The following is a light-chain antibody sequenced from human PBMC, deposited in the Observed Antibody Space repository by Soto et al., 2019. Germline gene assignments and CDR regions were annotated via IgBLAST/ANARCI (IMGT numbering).Light chain of an antibody. CDR2: GAS. Sequence: EIVLTQSPDTLSVSPEETVTLSCRASQSVRTNLAWYQHKTGQSPRLLIYGASNRATGFPDRVSGSVSGTEVTLTISSLQSEEGVVDEGQQYNDNWPTFGQGTKVDIK. J-gene: IGKJ1*01. CDR3: QQYNDNWPT. CDR1: QSVRTN. V-gene: IGKV3-15*01.